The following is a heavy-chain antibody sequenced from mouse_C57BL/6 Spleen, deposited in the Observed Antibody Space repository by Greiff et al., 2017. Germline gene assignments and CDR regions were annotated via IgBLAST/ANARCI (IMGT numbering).Heavy chain of an antibody. Sequence: DVKLVESGGDLVKPGGSLKLSCAASGFTFSSYGMSWVRQTPDKRLEWVATISSGGSYTYYPDSVKGRFTISRDNAKNTLYLQMSSLKSEDTDMYYGATETAQAPFAYWGQGTLVTVSA. CDR2: ISSGGSYT. J-gene: IGHJ3*01. D-gene: IGHD3-2*02. V-gene: IGHV5-6*02. CDR1: GFTFSSYG. CDR3: ATETAQAPFAY.